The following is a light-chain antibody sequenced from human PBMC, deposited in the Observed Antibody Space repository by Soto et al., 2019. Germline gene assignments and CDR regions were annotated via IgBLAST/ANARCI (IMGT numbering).Light chain of an antibody. CDR2: AAS. V-gene: IGKV3-20*01. CDR3: QQYGSSVLT. Sequence: EIVLTQSPATLSLSPLERSTLSFMASQSLSSSQLAWYQQKPGQAPRLLMYAASSRATGIPDRFSGSGSGTDFSLTISRLEPEDFAVYYCQQYGSSVLTFGGGTKV. CDR1: QSLSSSQ. J-gene: IGKJ4*01.